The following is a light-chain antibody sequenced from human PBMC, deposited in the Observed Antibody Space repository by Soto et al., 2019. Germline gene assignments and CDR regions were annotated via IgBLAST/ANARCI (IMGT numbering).Light chain of an antibody. Sequence: EIVLTQSPGTLSLSPGESDTLSCRASQSVSSSYLAWYQQKPGQAPRLLIYGASSRATGIPDRFSGSGSGTDFTLTISRLEPEDFAVYYCQQYGSSPEFGQGTKVDIK. CDR1: QSVSSSY. CDR2: GAS. J-gene: IGKJ1*01. CDR3: QQYGSSPE. V-gene: IGKV3-20*01.